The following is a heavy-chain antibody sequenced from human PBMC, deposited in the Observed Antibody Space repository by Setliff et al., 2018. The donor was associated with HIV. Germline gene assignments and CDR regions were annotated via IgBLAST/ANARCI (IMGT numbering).Heavy chain of an antibody. CDR3: ARSGGDCSGISCYSLWFDP. CDR2: IGAVGSPT. V-gene: IGHV3-23*01. J-gene: IGHJ5*02. CDR1: GFTFTSYA. Sequence: PGGSLRLSCTVSGFTFTSYAMGWVRQAAGKGLEWVSTIGAVGSPTHYAESVKGRFTISKDKSKNTLYLQMSSLRDEDTAVYYCARSGGDCSGISCYSLWFDPWGHGTLVTVSS. D-gene: IGHD2-15*01.